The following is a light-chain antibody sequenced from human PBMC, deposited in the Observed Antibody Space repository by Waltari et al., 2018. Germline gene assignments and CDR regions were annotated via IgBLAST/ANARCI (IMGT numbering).Light chain of an antibody. J-gene: IGLJ2*01. CDR1: NSHIGNNH. CDR3: ATWDDSLNGPV. Sequence: QSVLTQPPSASGTPGQRVAIPCSGSNSHIGNNHGKWYQQLPGTAPNLLIYSDNQRPSGVPDRFSGSKSGTSASRAISGLQSEDEADYYWATWDDSLNGPVFGGGTKLTVL. CDR2: SDN. V-gene: IGLV1-44*01.